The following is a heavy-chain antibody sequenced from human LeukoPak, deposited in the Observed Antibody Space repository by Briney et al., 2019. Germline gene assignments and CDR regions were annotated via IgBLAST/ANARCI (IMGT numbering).Heavy chain of an antibody. CDR3: ARPAGYCSSTSCYLRY. CDR2: INPSGGST. V-gene: IGHV1-46*01. D-gene: IGHD2-2*01. Sequence: ASVKVSCKASGYTFTNYCMHWVRQAPGQGLEWMGIINPSGGSTSYAQKFQGRVTMTRDMSTSTVYMDLSSLRSEDTAVYYCARPAGYCSSTSCYLRYWGQGTLVTVSS. J-gene: IGHJ4*02. CDR1: GYTFTNYC.